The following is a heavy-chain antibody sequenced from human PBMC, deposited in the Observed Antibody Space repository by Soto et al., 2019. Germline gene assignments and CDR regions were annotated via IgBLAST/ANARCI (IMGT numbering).Heavy chain of an antibody. CDR1: GFTFSSYG. J-gene: IGHJ6*02. V-gene: IGHV3-23*01. CDR3: ARVDTYDYYYAMDV. Sequence: PGGSLRLSCAASGFTFSSYGMSWVRQAPGKGLEWVSAISGSSGATYYADSVKGRFTISRDKSKNTLYLQMRNLRAEDTAIYYCARVDTYDYYYAMDVWGQGTTVTVSS. CDR2: ISGSSGAT. D-gene: IGHD5-18*01.